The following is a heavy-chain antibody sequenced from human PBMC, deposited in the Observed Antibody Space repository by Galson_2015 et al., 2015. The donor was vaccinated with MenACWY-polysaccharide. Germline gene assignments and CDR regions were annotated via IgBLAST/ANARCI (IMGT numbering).Heavy chain of an antibody. CDR1: GFSLSTCG. J-gene: IGHJ3*01. Sequence: SLRLSCAVSGFSLSTCGMHWVRQAPGKGLEWLAVIRSNGINNYYSDSVRGRFSISRDDSKHSLLLQMNSLRVDDTAVYYCARERGPFDAFDVWGQGIMVTVSS. D-gene: IGHD3-10*01. V-gene: IGHV3-33*01. CDR3: ARERGPFDAFDV. CDR2: IRSNGINN.